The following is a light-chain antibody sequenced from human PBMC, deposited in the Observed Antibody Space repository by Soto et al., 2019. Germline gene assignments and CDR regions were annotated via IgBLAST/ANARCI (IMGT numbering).Light chain of an antibody. J-gene: IGLJ1*01. V-gene: IGLV2-14*01. CDR3: SSYTSSSTSYV. CDR1: SSDVGGYNY. CDR2: DVS. Sequence: QSALTQPASVSGSPGQSITISCTGTSSDVGGYNYVSWYQQHPGKAPKLMIYDVSNWPSGVSNRFSGSKSGNTASLTISGLQAEDEADYYCSSYTSSSTSYVFGTGT.